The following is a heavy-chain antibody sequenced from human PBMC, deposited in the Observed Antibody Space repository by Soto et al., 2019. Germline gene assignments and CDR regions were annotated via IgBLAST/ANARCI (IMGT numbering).Heavy chain of an antibody. CDR2: INPSGGST. Sequence: ASVKVSCKASGYTFTSYYMHWVRQAHGQGLEWMGIINPSGGSTSYAQKFQGRVTVTADESTSTAYMELSGLRSDDTAVYYCATDKDRQQLGGNYYYILDVWGQGTTVTVSS. CDR1: GYTFTSYY. V-gene: IGHV1-46*01. D-gene: IGHD3-3*02. J-gene: IGHJ6*02. CDR3: ATDKDRQQLGGNYYYILDV.